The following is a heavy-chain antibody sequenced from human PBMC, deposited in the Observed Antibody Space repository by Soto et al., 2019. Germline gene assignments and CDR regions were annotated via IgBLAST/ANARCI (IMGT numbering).Heavy chain of an antibody. CDR1: GGTFSSYA. D-gene: IGHD4-17*01. V-gene: IGHV1-69*01. CDR3: ARVDYGGNPYYYYGMDV. Sequence: QVQLVQSGAEVKKPGSSVKVSRKASGGTFSSYAISWVRQAPGQGLEWMGGIIPIFGTANYAQKFQGRVTITADESTSTAYMELSSLRSEDTAVYYCARVDYGGNPYYYYGMDVWGQGTTVTVSS. J-gene: IGHJ6*02. CDR2: IIPIFGTA.